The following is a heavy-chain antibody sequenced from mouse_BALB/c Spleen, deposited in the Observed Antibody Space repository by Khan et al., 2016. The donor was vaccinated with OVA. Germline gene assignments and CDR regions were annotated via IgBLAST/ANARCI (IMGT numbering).Heavy chain of an antibody. J-gene: IGHJ2*01. Sequence: VQLQQSGPELVKPGASVKVSCKASGYSFTDYNMFWVKQSPGKSLEWIGYIDPYNGGTSYNQKFKGQATLTVDKSSSTALMHLSSLTSEDSAVLYGARTDYYGSSSYFDYWGQGTTLTVSA. CDR3: ARTDYYGSSSYFDY. CDR1: GYSFTDYN. D-gene: IGHD1-1*01. V-gene: IGHV1S135*01. CDR2: IDPYNGGT.